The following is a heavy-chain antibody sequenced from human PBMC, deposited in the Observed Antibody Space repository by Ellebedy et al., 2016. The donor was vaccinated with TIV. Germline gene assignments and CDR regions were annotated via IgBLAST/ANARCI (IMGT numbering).Heavy chain of an antibody. Sequence: SGPTLVKPTQTLTLTCTFSGFSLDTTAVGVGWIRQPPGKALEWLALIYWDDDNRYSPSLKSRLTVTKDTSKNQVVLTMTNMDPVDTATYYCAHGSGWLFDYWGQGTLVTVSS. CDR2: IYWDDDN. CDR3: AHGSGWLFDY. J-gene: IGHJ4*02. D-gene: IGHD6-19*01. V-gene: IGHV2-5*02. CDR1: GFSLDTTAVG.